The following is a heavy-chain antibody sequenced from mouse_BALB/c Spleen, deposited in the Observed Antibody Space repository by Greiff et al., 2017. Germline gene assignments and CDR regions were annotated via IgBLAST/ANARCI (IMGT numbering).Heavy chain of an antibody. CDR1: GFTFSDYY. CDR3: ARDRYGNYHYAMDY. CDR2: IIDGGSYT. D-gene: IGHD2-10*02. Sequence: EVHLVESGGGLVKPGGSLKLSCAASGFTFSDYYMYWVRQTPEKRLEWVATIIDGGSYTYYPDSVKGRFTISRDNAKNNLYLQMSSLKSEDTAMYYCARDRYGNYHYAMDYWGQGTSVTVSS. V-gene: IGHV5-4*02. J-gene: IGHJ4*01.